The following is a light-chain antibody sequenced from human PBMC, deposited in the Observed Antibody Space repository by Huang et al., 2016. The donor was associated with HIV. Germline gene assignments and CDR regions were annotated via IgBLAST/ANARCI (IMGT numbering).Light chain of an antibody. CDR1: QSVSSSY. J-gene: IGKJ1*01. Sequence: EIVLTQSPGTLSLSPGERATLSCRASQSVSSSYLAWYQQKPGQAPRLLIYGASSRATGIPDFTLTISRLEPEDLAVYYCQQYGSLPRTFGQGTKVEIK. V-gene: IGKV3-20*01. CDR3: QQYGSLPRT. CDR2: GAS.